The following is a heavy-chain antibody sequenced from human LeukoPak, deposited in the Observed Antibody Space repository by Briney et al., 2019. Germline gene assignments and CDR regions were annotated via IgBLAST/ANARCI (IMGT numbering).Heavy chain of an antibody. CDR2: ISYDGSNK. V-gene: IGHV3-30*18. J-gene: IGHJ6*03. CDR3: AKAGGYSYGPRPPEYYYYMDV. CDR1: GYTFTSYY. D-gene: IGHD5-18*01. Sequence: SCKASGYTFTSYYMHWVRQAPGKGLEWVAVISYDGSNKYYADSVKGRFTISRDNSKNTLYLQMNSLRAEDTAVYYCAKAGGYSYGPRPPEYYYYMDVWGKGTTVTVSS.